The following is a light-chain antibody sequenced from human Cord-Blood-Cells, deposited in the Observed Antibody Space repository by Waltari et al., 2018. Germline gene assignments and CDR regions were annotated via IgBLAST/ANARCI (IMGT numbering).Light chain of an antibody. V-gene: IGLV3-19*01. Sequence: SSELTQDPAVSVALGQTVRITCQGDSLRSYYASWYQQKPGQAPVLVIYGKHNRTPGIPDRFSGSSSGNTASLTITGAQAEDEADYYCNSRDSSGNHYVFGTGTKVTVL. CDR1: SLRSYY. CDR2: GKH. CDR3: NSRDSSGNHYV. J-gene: IGLJ1*01.